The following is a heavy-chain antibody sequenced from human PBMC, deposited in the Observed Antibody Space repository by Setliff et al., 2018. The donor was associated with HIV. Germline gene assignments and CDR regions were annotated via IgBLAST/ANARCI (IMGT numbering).Heavy chain of an antibody. Sequence: SETLSLTCTVSGGSISSHYWSWIRQPPGKGLEWIAYSYYSGTTNYNPSLKSRVTMSVDTSKNQFSLKLSSVTAADTSVYYWARHLESKLLSYWGQGTLVTVSS. D-gene: IGHD3-3*01. CDR1: GGSISSHY. V-gene: IGHV4-59*08. CDR3: ARHLESKLLSY. J-gene: IGHJ4*02. CDR2: SYYSGTT.